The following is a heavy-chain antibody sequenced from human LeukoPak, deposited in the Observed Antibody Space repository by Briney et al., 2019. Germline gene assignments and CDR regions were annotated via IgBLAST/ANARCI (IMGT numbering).Heavy chain of an antibody. CDR2: MNPNSGNT. Sequence: GASVTVSCKASGYTFTSYDINWVRQATGQGLEWMGWMNPNSGNTGYAQKFQGRVTITRNTSISTAYMELSSLRSEDTAVYYCARGIGTFGGVIVMNDAFDIWGQGTMVTVSS. CDR3: ARGIGTFGGVIVMNDAFDI. J-gene: IGHJ3*02. V-gene: IGHV1-8*03. D-gene: IGHD3-16*02. CDR1: GYTFTSYD.